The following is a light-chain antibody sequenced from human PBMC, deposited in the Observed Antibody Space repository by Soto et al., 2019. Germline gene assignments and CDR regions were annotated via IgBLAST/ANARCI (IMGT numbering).Light chain of an antibody. Sequence: DIQLTQSPSSLSASVGDRVTVTCRASQSITTYLNWSQQKPGKAPKLLIYAASSLQSGVPSRCSGSGSGTDFTLPITSLQPEDFATYICQQSYGTPWTFGRGTKVEIK. V-gene: IGKV1-39*01. CDR3: QQSYGTPWT. CDR1: QSITTY. J-gene: IGKJ1*01. CDR2: AAS.